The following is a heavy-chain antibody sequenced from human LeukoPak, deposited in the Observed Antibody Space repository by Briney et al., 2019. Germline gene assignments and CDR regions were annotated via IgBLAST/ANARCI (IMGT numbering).Heavy chain of an antibody. CDR3: ARAVNDSSGYYSEYFQH. CDR1: GFTFDDYG. J-gene: IGHJ1*01. Sequence: GGSLRLSCAASGFTFDDYGMSWVRQAPGKGLEWVSGINWNGGSTGYADSVKGRFTISRDNAKNTLYLQMNSLRAEDTAVYYCARAVNDSSGYYSEYFQHWGQGTLVTVSS. CDR2: INWNGGST. D-gene: IGHD3-22*01. V-gene: IGHV3-20*04.